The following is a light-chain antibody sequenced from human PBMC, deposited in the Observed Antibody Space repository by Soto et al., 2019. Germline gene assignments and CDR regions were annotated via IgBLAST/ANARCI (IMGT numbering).Light chain of an antibody. CDR2: LNSDGSH. CDR3: QTGGTGGVV. CDR1: SGHSSYA. J-gene: IGLJ2*01. V-gene: IGLV4-69*01. Sequence: QLVLTQSPSASASLGASVKLTCTLSSGHSSYAIAWHQQQPEKGPRYLMKLNSDGSHSKGDGIPDRFSGSSSGAERYLTISSLQSEDEADYYCQTGGTGGVVFGGGTPLTVL.